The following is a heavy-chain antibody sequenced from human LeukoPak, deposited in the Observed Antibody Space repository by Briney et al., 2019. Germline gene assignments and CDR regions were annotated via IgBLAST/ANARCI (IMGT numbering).Heavy chain of an antibody. D-gene: IGHD3-22*01. CDR3: ARDRTAYYDKGGFDP. CDR2: IKQDGGEK. J-gene: IGHJ5*02. CDR1: GFTFSNYW. V-gene: IGHV3-7*01. Sequence: GGSLRLSCAASGFTFSNYWMSWVRQAPGKGLEWVANIKQDGGEKYYVDSVEGRFTISRDNAKNSLYLQMNNLRAADTAVYYCARDRTAYYDKGGFDPWGQGTLVTVSS.